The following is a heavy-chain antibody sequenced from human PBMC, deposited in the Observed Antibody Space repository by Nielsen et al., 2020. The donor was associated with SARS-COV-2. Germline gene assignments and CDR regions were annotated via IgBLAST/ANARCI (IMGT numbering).Heavy chain of an antibody. CDR3: AYDDSGYNAFNI. V-gene: IGHV5-51*01. CDR2: IYPGDSDT. CDR1: GSSFNTYW. D-gene: IGHD3-22*01. Sequence: GESLKISCKGSGSSFNTYWIGWVRQMPGKGLEWMGIIYPGDSDTRYSPSFQGHVTMLADKSINTAYVQWSSLRASDTAMYFCAYDDSGYNAFNIWGQGTMVTASS. J-gene: IGHJ3*02.